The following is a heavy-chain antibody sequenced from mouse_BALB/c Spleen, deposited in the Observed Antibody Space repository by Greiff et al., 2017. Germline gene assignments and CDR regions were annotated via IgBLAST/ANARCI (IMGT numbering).Heavy chain of an antibody. CDR2: ISSGSSTI. D-gene: IGHD2-1*01. V-gene: IGHV5-17*02. J-gene: IGHJ4*01. Sequence: EVMLVESGGGLVQPGGSRKLSCAASGFTFSSFGMHWVRQAPEKGLEWVAYISSGSSTIYYADTVKGRFTISRDNPKNTLFLQMTSLRSEDTAMYYCARAGNPTYAMDYWGQGTSVTVSS. CDR3: ARAGNPTYAMDY. CDR1: GFTFSSFG.